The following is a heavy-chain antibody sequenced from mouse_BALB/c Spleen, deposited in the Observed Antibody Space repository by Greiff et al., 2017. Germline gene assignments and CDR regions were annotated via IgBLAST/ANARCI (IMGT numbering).Heavy chain of an antibody. Sequence: EVKLMESGAELVKPGASVKLSCTASGFNIKDTYMHWVKQRPEQGLEWIGRIDPANGNTKYDPKFQGKATITADTSSNTAYLQLSSLTSEDTAVYYCAPHYYGSSYGFAYWGQGTLVTVSA. J-gene: IGHJ3*01. CDR2: IDPANGNT. D-gene: IGHD1-1*01. CDR1: GFNIKDTY. V-gene: IGHV14-3*02. CDR3: APHYYGSSYGFAY.